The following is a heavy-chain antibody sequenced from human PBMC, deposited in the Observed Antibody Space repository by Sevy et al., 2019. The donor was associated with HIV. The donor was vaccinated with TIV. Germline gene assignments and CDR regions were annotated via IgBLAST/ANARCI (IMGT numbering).Heavy chain of an antibody. CDR1: GFSFSNYD. J-gene: IGHJ4*02. CDR3: ARLVSCGGDCYYLDS. Sequence: GGSLRLSCAASGFSFSNYDMHWVRQAPGKGLDWVAVISHDERYKNYAESVKVRFTISRENFKNTLFLHMDSLRPEDTAVYFCARLVSCGGDCYYLDSWGQGALVTVSS. CDR2: ISHDERYK. V-gene: IGHV3-30*01. D-gene: IGHD2-21*02.